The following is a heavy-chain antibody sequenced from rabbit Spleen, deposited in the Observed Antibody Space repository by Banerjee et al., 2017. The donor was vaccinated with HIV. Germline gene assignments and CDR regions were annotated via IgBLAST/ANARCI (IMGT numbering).Heavy chain of an antibody. V-gene: IGHV1S40*01. CDR2: IDTGSSGFT. CDR1: GVSFSDNSY. J-gene: IGHJ6*01. D-gene: IGHD1-1*01. Sequence: QSLEESGGDLVKPGASLTLTCIASGVSFSDNSYMCWVRQAPGKGLEWIACIDTGSSGFTYFASWAKGRFTISKPSSTTVTLQMTSLTAADTATYFCARDTSSSFSSYGMDLWGPGHPGHRL. CDR3: ARDTSSSFSSYGMDL.